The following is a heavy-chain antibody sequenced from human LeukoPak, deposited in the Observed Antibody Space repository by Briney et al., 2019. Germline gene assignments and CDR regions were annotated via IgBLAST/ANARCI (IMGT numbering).Heavy chain of an antibody. J-gene: IGHJ4*02. V-gene: IGHV4-34*01. CDR1: GGSFSGYY. CDR2: INHSGST. D-gene: IGHD5-12*01. Sequence: PSETLSLTCAVYGGSFSGYYWSWIRQPPGKGLEWIGEINHSGSTNYNPSLKSRVTISVDTSKNQFSLKLSSVTAADTAVYYCARRRRVVATIYFDYWGQGTLVTVSS. CDR3: ARRRRVVATIYFDY.